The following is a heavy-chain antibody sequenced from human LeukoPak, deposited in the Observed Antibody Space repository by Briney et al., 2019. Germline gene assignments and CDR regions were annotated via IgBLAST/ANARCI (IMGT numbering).Heavy chain of an antibody. CDR3: AKDLVDYYDSSGYYGSDY. CDR1: GFTFSSYS. J-gene: IGHJ4*02. V-gene: IGHV3-21*04. D-gene: IGHD3-22*01. CDR2: MSSSSSYI. Sequence: PGGSLRLSCAASGFTFSSYSMNWVRQAPGKGLEWVSSMSSSSSYIYYADSVKGRFTISRDNAKNSLYLQMNSLRAEDTAVYYCAKDLVDYYDSSGYYGSDYWGQGTLVTVSS.